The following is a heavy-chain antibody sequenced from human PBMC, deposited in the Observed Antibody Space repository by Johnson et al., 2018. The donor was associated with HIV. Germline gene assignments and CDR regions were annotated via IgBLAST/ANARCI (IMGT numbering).Heavy chain of an antibody. V-gene: IGHV3-30*02. Sequence: QVQLVESGGGVVQPGGSLRLSCAASDFTFSSYGMHWVRQAPGKGLEWVAFIRYDGSYKYYVDSVKGRFTISRDNSKNTLYLQMNSLRDEDTAVYYCSKDQFHKGGGSLVDGFDIWGQGTMVTVSS. CDR1: DFTFSSYG. J-gene: IGHJ3*02. D-gene: IGHD2-15*01. CDR3: SKDQFHKGGGSLVDGFDI. CDR2: IRYDGSYK.